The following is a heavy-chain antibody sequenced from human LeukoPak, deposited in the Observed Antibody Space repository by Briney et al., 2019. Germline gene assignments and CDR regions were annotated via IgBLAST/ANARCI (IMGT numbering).Heavy chain of an antibody. D-gene: IGHD3-3*01. CDR3: AGRFLEWLSPILYYYGMDV. CDR2: IIPILGIA. CDR1: GYTFTSYG. V-gene: IGHV1-69*04. Sequence: ASVKVSCKASGYTFTSYGISWVRQAPGQGLEWMGRIIPILGIANYAQKFQGRVTITADKSTSTAYMELSSLRSEDTAVYYCAGRFLEWLSPILYYYGMDVWGQGTTVTVSS. J-gene: IGHJ6*02.